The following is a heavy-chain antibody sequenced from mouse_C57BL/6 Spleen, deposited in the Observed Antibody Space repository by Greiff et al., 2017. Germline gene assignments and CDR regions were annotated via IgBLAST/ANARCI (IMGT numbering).Heavy chain of an antibody. D-gene: IGHD1-1*01. Sequence: VQLKQSGAELVRPGASVKLSCTASGFNIKDDYLHWVKQRPEQGLEWIGWVDPENGDTEYASKFLGKATITADTSSNTAYLQLSSRTSEYTAVYYCTRIYYYGSSLDYWGQGTTLTVSS. CDR3: TRIYYYGSSLDY. V-gene: IGHV14-4*01. CDR1: GFNIKDDY. CDR2: VDPENGDT. J-gene: IGHJ2*01.